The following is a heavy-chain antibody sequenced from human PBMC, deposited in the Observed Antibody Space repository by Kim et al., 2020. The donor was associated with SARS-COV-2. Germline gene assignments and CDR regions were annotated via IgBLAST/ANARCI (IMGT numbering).Heavy chain of an antibody. J-gene: IGHJ4*02. V-gene: IGHV4-39*01. CDR3: ARHVSSSLGYYDSSGYSEEFDY. D-gene: IGHD3-22*01. CDR2: IYYSGST. Sequence: SETLSLTCTVSGGSISSSSYYWGWIRQPPGKGLEWIGSIYYSGSTYYNPSLKSRVTISVDTSKNQFSLKLSSVTAADTAVYYCARHVSSSLGYYDSSGYSEEFDYWGQGTLVTVSS. CDR1: GGSISSSSYY.